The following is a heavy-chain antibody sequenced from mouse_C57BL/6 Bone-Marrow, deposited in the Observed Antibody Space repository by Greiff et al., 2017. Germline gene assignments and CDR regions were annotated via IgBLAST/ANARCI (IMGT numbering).Heavy chain of an antibody. D-gene: IGHD4-1*02. J-gene: IGHJ2*01. V-gene: IGHV5-4*01. Sequence: EVQLVESGGGLVKPGGSLKLSCAASGFTFSSYAMSWVRQTPEKRLEWVATISDGGSYTYYPDNVKGRFTISRDNAKNNLYLQMSHLKSEDTAMYYCARDLGNWDGIDYWGQGTTLTVSS. CDR2: ISDGGSYT. CDR3: ARDLGNWDGIDY. CDR1: GFTFSSYA.